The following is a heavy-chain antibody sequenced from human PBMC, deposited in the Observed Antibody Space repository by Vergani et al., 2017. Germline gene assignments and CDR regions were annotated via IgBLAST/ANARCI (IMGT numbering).Heavy chain of an antibody. CDR2: VDPEDGET. Sequence: EVPLVQSGAEVKKPGATMKISCKVSGYTFTDHFMHWVKQAPGKGLEWMGLVDPEDGETIYAEKFKGRVTIAADTSTDTAHLEFISLRSEATAVYYCATPQTVTTGGMEVWGQGTTVIVSS. CDR3: ATPQTVTTGGMEV. V-gene: IGHV1-69-2*01. D-gene: IGHD4-17*01. J-gene: IGHJ6*02. CDR1: GYTFTDHF.